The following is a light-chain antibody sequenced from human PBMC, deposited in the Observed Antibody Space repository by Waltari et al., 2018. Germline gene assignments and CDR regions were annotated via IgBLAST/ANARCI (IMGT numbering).Light chain of an antibody. J-gene: IGKJ4*01. CDR2: GAS. CDR3: QQYDISPLT. Sequence: EIVLTQSPGTLSLSPGERATLSCRASQTVRTTYLAWYQQKPGQAPTLLIDGASSRATGIPDRFSGSGSGTDFSLTISSLEPEDFAVYYCQQYDISPLTFGGGTKVESK. CDR1: QTVRTTY. V-gene: IGKV3-20*01.